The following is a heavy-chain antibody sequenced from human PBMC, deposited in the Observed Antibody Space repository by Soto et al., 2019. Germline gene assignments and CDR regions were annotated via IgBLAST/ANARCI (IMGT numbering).Heavy chain of an antibody. CDR2: IYYSGST. V-gene: IGHV4-31*03. CDR3: ARGSYYYDSSGYPLPPHFDY. J-gene: IGHJ4*02. CDR1: DGSISSGGYY. Sequence: PSETLSLTCTVSDGSISSGGYYWSWIRQHPGKGLEWIGYIYYSGSTYYNSSLKSRVTISVDTSKNQFSLKLSSVTAADTAVYYCARGSYYYDSSGYPLPPHFDYSGQGTLVTVSS. D-gene: IGHD3-22*01.